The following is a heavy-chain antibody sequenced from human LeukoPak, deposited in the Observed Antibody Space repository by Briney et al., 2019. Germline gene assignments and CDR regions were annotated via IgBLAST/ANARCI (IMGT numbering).Heavy chain of an antibody. J-gene: IGHJ5*02. CDR3: VRYTSGTLDL. D-gene: IGHD6-19*01. Sequence: PSQTLSLTCAISGDSVSSNSAAWNWVRQSPSRGLEWLGRTYYRSKWYNDYGMSVKGRITIYPDTSKNQFSLHLNSVTPKDTALYYCVRYTSGTLDLWGQGTLVTVSS. CDR2: TYYRSKWYN. V-gene: IGHV6-1*01. CDR1: GDSVSSNSAA.